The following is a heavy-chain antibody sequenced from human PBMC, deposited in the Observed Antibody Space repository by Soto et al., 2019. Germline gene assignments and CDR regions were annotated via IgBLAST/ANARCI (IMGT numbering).Heavy chain of an antibody. J-gene: IGHJ4*02. V-gene: IGHV3-11*06. Sequence: GSLRLSCAASGFTFSDYYMSWIRQAPGKGLEWVSYISSSSSYTNYADSVKGRFTISRDNAKNSLYLQMNSLRAEDTAVYYCARDASGTTLDYWGQGTLVTVSS. CDR3: ARDASGTTLDY. CDR1: GFTFSDYY. D-gene: IGHD1-1*01. CDR2: ISSSSSYT.